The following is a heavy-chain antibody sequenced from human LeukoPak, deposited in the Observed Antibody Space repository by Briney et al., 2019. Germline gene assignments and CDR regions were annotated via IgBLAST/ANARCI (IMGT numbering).Heavy chain of an antibody. CDR1: EFTFDDYG. V-gene: IGHV3-20*04. J-gene: IGHJ4*02. D-gene: IGHD3-22*01. CDR3: ARGFGAPKYYYDSSGYYWGTNFDY. Sequence: GGSLRLSCAASEFTFDDYGMSWVRQAPGKGLEWVSGINWNGGSTGYADSVKGRFTISRDNAKNSLYLQMNSLRAEDTALYYCARGFGAPKYYYDSSGYYWGTNFDYWGQGTLVTVSS. CDR2: INWNGGST.